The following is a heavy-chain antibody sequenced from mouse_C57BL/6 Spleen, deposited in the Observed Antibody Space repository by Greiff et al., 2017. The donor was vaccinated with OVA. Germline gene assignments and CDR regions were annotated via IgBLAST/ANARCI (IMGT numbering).Heavy chain of an antibody. CDR2: IDPSDSET. CDR3: AREGDYDDFAY. V-gene: IGHV1-52*01. D-gene: IGHD2-4*01. J-gene: IGHJ3*01. CDR1: GYTFTSYW. Sequence: QVQLQQPGAELVRPGSSVKLSCKASGYTFTSYWMHWVKQRPIQGLEWIGNIDPSDSETHYNQKFKDKATLTVDKSSSTAYMQLSSLTSEDSAVYYCAREGDYDDFAYGGQGTLVTVSA.